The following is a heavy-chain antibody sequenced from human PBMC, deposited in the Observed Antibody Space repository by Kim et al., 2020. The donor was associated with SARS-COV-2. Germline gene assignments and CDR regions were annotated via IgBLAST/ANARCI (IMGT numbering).Heavy chain of an antibody. CDR3: ASSNESGYSSSWYVVPTAVAFDY. J-gene: IGHJ4*02. Sequence: SETLSLTCTVSGGSISSGGYYWSWIRQHPGKGLEWIGYIYYSGSTYYNPSLKSRVTISVDTSKNQFSLKLSSVTAADTAVYYCASSNESGYSSSWYVVPTAVAFDYWGQGTLVTVSS. D-gene: IGHD6-13*01. CDR2: IYYSGST. V-gene: IGHV4-31*03. CDR1: GGSISSGGYY.